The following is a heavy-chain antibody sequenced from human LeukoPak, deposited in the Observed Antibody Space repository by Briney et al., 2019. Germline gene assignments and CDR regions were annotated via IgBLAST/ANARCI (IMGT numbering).Heavy chain of an antibody. Sequence: PSETLSLTCAVYGGSFSGYYWSWIRQPPGKGLEWIGEINHSGSTNYNPSLKSRVTISVDTSKNQFSLKLSSVTAADTAVYYCARGLMFGPEYSSSSFYYYYMDVWGKGTTVTVSS. CDR2: INHSGST. D-gene: IGHD6-6*01. CDR1: GGSFSGYY. CDR3: ARGLMFGPEYSSSSFYYYYMDV. V-gene: IGHV4-34*01. J-gene: IGHJ6*03.